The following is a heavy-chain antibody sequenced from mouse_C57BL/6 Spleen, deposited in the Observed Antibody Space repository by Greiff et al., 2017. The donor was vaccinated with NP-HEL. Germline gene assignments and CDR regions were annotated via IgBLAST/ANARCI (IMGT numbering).Heavy chain of an antibody. Sequence: QVQLQQPGAELVRPGSSVKLSCKASGYTFPSYWMDWVKQRPGQGLEWIGNIYPSDSETHYNQKFKDKATLTVDKSSSTAYMQLSSLTSEDSAVEYCARGGYDGYYGGFAYWGKGTLVTVSA. CDR3: ARGGYDGYYGGFAY. CDR1: GYTFPSYW. J-gene: IGHJ3*01. V-gene: IGHV1-61*01. D-gene: IGHD2-3*01. CDR2: IYPSDSET.